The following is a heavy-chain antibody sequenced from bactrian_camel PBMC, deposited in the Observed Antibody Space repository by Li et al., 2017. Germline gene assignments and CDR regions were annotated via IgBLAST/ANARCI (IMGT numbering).Heavy chain of an antibody. Sequence: HVQLVESGGGSVQAGGSLTLNCAVSGYVSTTYSMAWFRQAPGKEREGVAATWLGGTTAHVADSVEGRFTTSKDTAKNTLYLQMNSLKPEDTAMYYCAADFLQYCSGGHLAYWGQGTQVTVS. CDR2: TWLGGTTA. CDR3: AADFLQYCSGGHLAY. V-gene: IGHV3S1*01. J-gene: IGHJ4*01. D-gene: IGHD2*01. CDR1: GYVSTTYS.